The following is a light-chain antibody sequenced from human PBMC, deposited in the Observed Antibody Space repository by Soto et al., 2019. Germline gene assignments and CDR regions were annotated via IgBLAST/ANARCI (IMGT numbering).Light chain of an antibody. CDR2: DTS. Sequence: QAVVTQEPSLTVSPGGTVTLTCACSTGAVTSDRFPYWFQQKPGQAPTTLIYDTSNKHSWTPARFSGSLLGGRAALTLSGARPEDEADYYCLLSDRDGRVFGGGTKLTVL. CDR1: TGAVTSDRF. CDR3: LLSDRDGRV. J-gene: IGLJ2*01. V-gene: IGLV7-46*01.